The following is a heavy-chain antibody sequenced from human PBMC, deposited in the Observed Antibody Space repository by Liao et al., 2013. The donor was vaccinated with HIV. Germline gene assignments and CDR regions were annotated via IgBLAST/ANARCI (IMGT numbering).Heavy chain of an antibody. CDR1: GGSLSGYY. CDR2: IYHSGST. J-gene: IGHJ3*02. D-gene: IGHD3-22*01. CDR3: ARENYYDSSGWVDI. Sequence: QVQLQQWGAGLLKPSETLSLTCAVYGGSLSGYYWSWIRQPPGKGLEWIGYIYHSGSTYYNPSLKSRVTISVDRSKNQFSLKLSSVTAADTAVYYCARENYYDSSGWVDIWGQGTMVTVSS. V-gene: IGHV4-34*01.